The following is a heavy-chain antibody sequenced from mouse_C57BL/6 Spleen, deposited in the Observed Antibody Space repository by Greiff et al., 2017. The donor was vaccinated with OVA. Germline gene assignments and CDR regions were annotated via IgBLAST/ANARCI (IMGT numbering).Heavy chain of an antibody. J-gene: IGHJ1*03. Sequence: QVHVKQSGAELVRPGASVTLSCKATGYTFTDYEMHWVKQTPVHGLEWIGAIDPETGGTAYNQKFKGKAILTADKSSSTAYMELRSLTSEDSAVYYCTRRGSYGSSFYWYFDVWGTGTTVTVSS. CDR3: TRRGSYGSSFYWYFDV. CDR1: GYTFTDYE. V-gene: IGHV1-15*01. D-gene: IGHD1-1*01. CDR2: IDPETGGT.